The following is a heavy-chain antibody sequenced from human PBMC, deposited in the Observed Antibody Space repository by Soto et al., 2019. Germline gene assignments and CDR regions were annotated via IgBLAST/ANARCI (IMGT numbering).Heavy chain of an antibody. Sequence: SETLSLTCTVSGGSIRDYYWSWIRQPPGKGLEWIGYIYYTGTTTYNPSLKSRVTISVDKSKNQFSLKLSSVTAADTAVYYCARSGSYGGGYFDYWGQRTLVTVSS. J-gene: IGHJ4*02. CDR1: GGSIRDYY. CDR3: ARSGSYGGGYFDY. CDR2: IYYTGTT. D-gene: IGHD1-26*01. V-gene: IGHV4-59*12.